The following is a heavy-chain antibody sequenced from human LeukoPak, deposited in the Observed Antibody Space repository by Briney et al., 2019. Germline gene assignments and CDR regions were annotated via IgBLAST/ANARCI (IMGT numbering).Heavy chain of an antibody. CDR1: GYTFTSYY. J-gene: IGHJ4*02. D-gene: IGHD1-1*01. V-gene: IGHV1-46*01. CDR2: INPSGGST. CDR3: ARGTTDAY. Sequence: APVKASCKAAGYTFTSYYIDWARQAPGQGLEWMGVINPSGGSTRYAQKFQGRVTMTGDPSTRTVYMELSSLTSDDTAVYYCARGTTDAYWGQGTPVTVSS.